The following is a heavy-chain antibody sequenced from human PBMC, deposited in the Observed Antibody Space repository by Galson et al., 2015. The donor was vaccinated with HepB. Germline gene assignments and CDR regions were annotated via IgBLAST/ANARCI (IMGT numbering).Heavy chain of an antibody. J-gene: IGHJ3*02. CDR1: GFSLSTNGMR. CDR3: ARMGGVVLGSGTFHDAFDI. V-gene: IGHV2-70*04. CDR2: IDWDDDK. D-gene: IGHD3-10*01. Sequence: PALVKPTQTLTLTCTFSGFSLSTNGMRVSWIRQPPGKAPEWLARIDWDDDKFYSTSLKTRLTLSKDTSKNQVVLTMTNMDPVDTATYYCARMGGVVLGSGTFHDAFDIWGQGTMVTVSS.